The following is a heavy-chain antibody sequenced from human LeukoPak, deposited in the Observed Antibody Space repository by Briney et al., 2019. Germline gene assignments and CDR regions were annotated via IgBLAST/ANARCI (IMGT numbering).Heavy chain of an antibody. D-gene: IGHD3-22*01. CDR1: GFTFSSYW. Sequence: PGGSLRLSCAASGFTFSSYWMSWVRQAPGKGLEWVANIQQDGSEKYYADSVKGRFTISRDNSKNTLYLQMNSLRAEDTAVYYCARAYYYDSSGYPFDIWGQGTMVTVSS. CDR3: ARAYYYDSSGYPFDI. CDR2: IQQDGSEK. J-gene: IGHJ3*02. V-gene: IGHV3-7*04.